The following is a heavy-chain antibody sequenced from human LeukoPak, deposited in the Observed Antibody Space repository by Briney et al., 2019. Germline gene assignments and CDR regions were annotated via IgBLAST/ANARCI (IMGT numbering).Heavy chain of an antibody. Sequence: GGSLRLSCAASGFTFSSYGMHWVRQAPGKGLEWVAVISYDGSNKYYADSVKGRFTISRDNSKNTLYLQMNSLRAEDTAVYYCARGGGNSLYYFDYWGQGTLVTVSS. V-gene: IGHV3-30*03. CDR2: ISYDGSNK. J-gene: IGHJ4*02. D-gene: IGHD4-23*01. CDR1: GFTFSSYG. CDR3: ARGGGNSLYYFDY.